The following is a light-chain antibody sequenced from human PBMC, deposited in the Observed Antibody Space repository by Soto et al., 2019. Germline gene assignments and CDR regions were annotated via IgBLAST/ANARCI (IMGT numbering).Light chain of an antibody. J-gene: IGLJ1*01. CDR3: SIYAGHYSLGV. CDR1: SSDVGYYNY. Sequence: HSALTQPPSASGSPGQSVTISCTGTSSDVGYYNYVSWYQHHPGKAPKLIIYEVSKRPSGVPDRFSGAKSGNTYSLTVSGLQAEDEADYGCSIYAGHYSLGVFGTGTKVT. CDR2: EVS. V-gene: IGLV2-8*01.